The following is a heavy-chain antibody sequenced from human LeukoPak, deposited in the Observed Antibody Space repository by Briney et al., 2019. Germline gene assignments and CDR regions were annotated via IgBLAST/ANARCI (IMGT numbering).Heavy chain of an antibody. V-gene: IGHV1-8*01. CDR3: ARGVPTTPPLWYYYYYMGV. CDR2: MNPNSGNT. Sequence: VASVKVSCKASGYTFTSYDINWVRQATGQGLEWMGWMNPNSGNTGYAQKFQGRVTMTRNTSISTAYMELSSLRSEDTAVYYCARGVPTTPPLWYYYYYMGVWGKGTTVTVSS. CDR1: GYTFTSYD. D-gene: IGHD1-1*01. J-gene: IGHJ6*03.